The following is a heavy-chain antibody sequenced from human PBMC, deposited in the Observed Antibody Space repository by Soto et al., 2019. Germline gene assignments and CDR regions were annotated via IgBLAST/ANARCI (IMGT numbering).Heavy chain of an antibody. CDR2: ISSSSSYI. J-gene: IGHJ4*02. V-gene: IGHV3-21*01. CDR3: ASLNNFTPFDH. CDR1: VFTFSSYS. Sequence: PGGSLRLSCAASVFTFSSYSMNWVRQAPGKGLEWVSSISSSSSYIYYADSVKGRFTISRDNAKNSLYLQMNSLRAEDTAVYYCASLNNFTPFDHWGQGTLVTVSS.